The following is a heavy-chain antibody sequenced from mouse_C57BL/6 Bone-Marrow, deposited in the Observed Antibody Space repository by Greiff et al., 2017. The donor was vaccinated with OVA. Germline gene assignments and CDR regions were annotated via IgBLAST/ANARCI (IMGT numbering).Heavy chain of an antibody. V-gene: IGHV14-2*01. Sequence: VQLQQSGAELVKPGASVKLSCTASGFTITDYYMHWVKQRPEQGLEWIGSIDPEDGETKYAPKFQGKATITADTSSSTAYLQLSSLTSEDTAVCYCAREAMVSFAYWGQGTLVTVSA. CDR1: GFTITDYY. CDR2: IDPEDGET. J-gene: IGHJ3*01. CDR3: AREAMVSFAY. D-gene: IGHD2-2*01.